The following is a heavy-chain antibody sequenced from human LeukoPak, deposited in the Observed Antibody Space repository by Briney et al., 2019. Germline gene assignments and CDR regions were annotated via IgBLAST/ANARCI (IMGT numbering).Heavy chain of an antibody. J-gene: IGHJ4*02. D-gene: IGHD6-6*01. Sequence: SETLSLTCAVYGGSFSGYYWSWIRQPPGKGLEWIGEINHSGSTNYNPSLKSRVTISVDTSKNQFSLKLSSVTAADTAVYYCARTAARRFDYWGQGTLVTVSS. CDR1: GGSFSGYY. V-gene: IGHV4-34*01. CDR2: INHSGST. CDR3: ARTAARRFDY.